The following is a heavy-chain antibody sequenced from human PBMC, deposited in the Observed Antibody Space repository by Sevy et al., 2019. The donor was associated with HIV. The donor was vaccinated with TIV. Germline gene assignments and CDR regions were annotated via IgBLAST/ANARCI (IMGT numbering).Heavy chain of an antibody. Sequence: SETLSLTCTVSGGSISSYYWSWIRQPPGKGLEWIGYIYYSGSTNYNPSLKSRVTISVDTSKNQFSLKLSSVTAADTAVYYCARGGTGTTFNYWGQGTLVTVSS. J-gene: IGHJ4*02. CDR1: GGSISSYY. CDR2: IYYSGST. D-gene: IGHD1-7*01. CDR3: ARGGTGTTFNY. V-gene: IGHV4-59*01.